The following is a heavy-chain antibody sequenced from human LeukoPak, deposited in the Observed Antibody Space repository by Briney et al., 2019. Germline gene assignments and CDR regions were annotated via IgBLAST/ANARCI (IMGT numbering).Heavy chain of an antibody. Sequence: PSETLSLTCAVYGGSFSGYYWSWIRQPPGKGLEWIGEINHSGSTNYNPSLKSRVTISVDTSKNQFSLKLSSVTAADTAVYYCVRGPDIVVVPAAISCAFDIWGQGTMVTVSS. J-gene: IGHJ3*02. CDR2: INHSGST. CDR3: VRGPDIVVVPAAISCAFDI. CDR1: GGSFSGYY. D-gene: IGHD2-2*01. V-gene: IGHV4-34*01.